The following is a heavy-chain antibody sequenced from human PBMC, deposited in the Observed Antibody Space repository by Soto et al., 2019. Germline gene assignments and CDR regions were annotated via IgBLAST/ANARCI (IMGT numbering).Heavy chain of an antibody. CDR3: AKDIVVIPAANDAFDI. CDR1: GFTFSSYA. J-gene: IGHJ3*02. CDR2: ISGSAGST. Sequence: PGGSLRLSCAASGFTFSSYAMSWVRHAPGKGLEWVSAISGSAGSTYYADSVKGRFTVSRDNSKNTLYLQMNSLRAEDTAVYYCAKDIVVIPAANDAFDIWGQGTMVTVSS. D-gene: IGHD2-2*01. V-gene: IGHV3-23*01.